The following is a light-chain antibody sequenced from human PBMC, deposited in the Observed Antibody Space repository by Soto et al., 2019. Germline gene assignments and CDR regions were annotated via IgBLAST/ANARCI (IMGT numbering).Light chain of an antibody. CDR3: CSYTSGSTSVV. J-gene: IGLJ2*01. Sequence: QSALTQPASVSGSPGQSVTISCTATGDDVDAYNYVSWYQQHPGRAPKLIIFDVFNRPSGVSNRFSGSRSGKTASLTISGLQPDDEAHYYCCSYTSGSTSVVFGGRTKLTVL. CDR1: GDDVDAYNY. CDR2: DVF. V-gene: IGLV2-14*03.